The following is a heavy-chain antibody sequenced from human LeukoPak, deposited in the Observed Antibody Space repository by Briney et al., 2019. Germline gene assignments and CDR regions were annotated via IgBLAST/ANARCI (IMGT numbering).Heavy chain of an antibody. Sequence: GASVKVSCKASGYTFTSYGISWVRQAPGQGLEWLGWISSYNGNTNYAQKLQGRVTMTTDTSTGTAYRELRSLRSDDTAVYYCARDRYCSSTSCYSGWFDPWGQGTLVTVSS. J-gene: IGHJ5*02. CDR3: ARDRYCSSTSCYSGWFDP. V-gene: IGHV1-18*01. CDR2: ISSYNGNT. D-gene: IGHD2-2*02. CDR1: GYTFTSYG.